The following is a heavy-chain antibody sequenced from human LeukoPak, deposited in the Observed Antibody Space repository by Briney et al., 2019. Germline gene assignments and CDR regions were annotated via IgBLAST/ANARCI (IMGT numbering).Heavy chain of an antibody. Sequence: GGSLRLSCAASGFTVSSNYMSWVRQAPGKGLEWVSVISNSGDTTYYAESVRGRFTISRDNAKNSLYLQMNGLRPEDTAVYYCAKGAEEGVVITAVYYYYMDVWGKGTTVTISS. CDR1: GFTVSSNY. J-gene: IGHJ6*03. D-gene: IGHD3-22*01. CDR3: AKGAEEGVVITAVYYYYMDV. V-gene: IGHV3-53*01. CDR2: ISNSGDTT.